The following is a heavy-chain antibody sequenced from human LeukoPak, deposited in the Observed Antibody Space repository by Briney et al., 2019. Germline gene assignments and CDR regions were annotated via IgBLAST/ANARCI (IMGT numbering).Heavy chain of an antibody. CDR1: GFTFSSYA. CDR3: ARDLSSGDY. CDR2: ISTTPSFT. Sequence: PGGSLRLSCAASGFTFSSYATNWVRQAPGKGLEWVSSISTTPSFTYYADSVKGRFTISRDNAKNSLFLQMNSLRVEDTAVYYCARDLSSGDYWGQGTLVTVSS. J-gene: IGHJ4*02. V-gene: IGHV3-21*01. D-gene: IGHD3-22*01.